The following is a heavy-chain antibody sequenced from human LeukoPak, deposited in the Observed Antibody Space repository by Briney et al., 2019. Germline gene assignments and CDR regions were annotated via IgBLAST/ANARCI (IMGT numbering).Heavy chain of an antibody. V-gene: IGHV3-9*01. CDR2: ITWNRDNI. Sequence: GGSLRLSCAASGFTFDDYAMHWVRQAPGKGLEWVSGITWNRDNIGYGDSVKGRFTISRDNVKNVLYLQMTSLRPEDTALYYCAKDLSSAITSALVLDVWGQGTTVIVSS. CDR1: GFTFDDYA. D-gene: IGHD3-22*01. CDR3: AKDLSSAITSALVLDV. J-gene: IGHJ6*02.